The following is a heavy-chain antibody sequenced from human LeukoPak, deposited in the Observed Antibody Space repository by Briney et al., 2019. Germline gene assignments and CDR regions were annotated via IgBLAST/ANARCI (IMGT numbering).Heavy chain of an antibody. CDR3: ASISKVGATIDY. CDR2: MNPNSGNT. V-gene: IGHV1-8*01. CDR1: GYTFTSYD. J-gene: IGHJ4*02. Sequence: ASVKVSCKAYGYTFTSYDINWVRQATGQGLEWMGWMNPNSGNTGYAQKFQGRVTMTRNTSISTAYMELSSLRSEDTAVYYCASISKVGATIDYWGQGTLVTVSS. D-gene: IGHD1-26*01.